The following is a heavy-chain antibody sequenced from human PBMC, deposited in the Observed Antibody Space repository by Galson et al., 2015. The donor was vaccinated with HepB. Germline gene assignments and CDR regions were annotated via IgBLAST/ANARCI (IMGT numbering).Heavy chain of an antibody. Sequence: SLRLSCAASGFAFNKYAMTWVRQAPGKGLEWISSINDVSSHIYYAGSVRGRFTISRDNAAETLFLQMSSLTVEDTAKYYCVRPRLCGDTPCYIRYDGLETWGQGTTVTVSS. J-gene: IGHJ3*01. CDR2: INDVSSHI. CDR3: VRPRLCGDTPCYIRYDGLET. V-gene: IGHV3-21*01. CDR1: GFAFNKYA. D-gene: IGHD2-21*01.